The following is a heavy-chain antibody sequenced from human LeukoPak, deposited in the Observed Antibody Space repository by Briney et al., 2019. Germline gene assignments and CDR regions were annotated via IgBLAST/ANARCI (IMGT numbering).Heavy chain of an antibody. V-gene: IGHV3-23*01. CDR2: IGGSGATT. CDR3: AKDPNGDYIGAGDD. J-gene: IGHJ3*01. D-gene: IGHD2-21*02. CDR1: GLTFAAYA. Sequence: GGTLRLSCAASGLTFAAYAMTWVRQAPGKGPEWVSSIGGSGATTVYADSVKGRFTISRDNSKNTLYLQMNSLRAEDTAIYYCAKDPNGDYIGAGDDWGQGTMVTVSS.